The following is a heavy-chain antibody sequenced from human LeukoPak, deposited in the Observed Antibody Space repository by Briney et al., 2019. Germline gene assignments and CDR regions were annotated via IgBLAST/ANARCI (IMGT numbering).Heavy chain of an antibody. V-gene: IGHV3-23*01. CDR3: AKGSGDYIDYFNN. CDR2: ISGSGGST. CDR1: GFTFSSYA. J-gene: IGHJ4*02. D-gene: IGHD4-17*01. Sequence: PGGSLRLSCAASGFTFSSYAMSWVRQAPGKGLEWVSSISGSGGSTYYADSVKGRFTISRDNSKNTLYLQMNSLRAEDTAVYYCAKGSGDYIDYFNNWGQGTPVTVSS.